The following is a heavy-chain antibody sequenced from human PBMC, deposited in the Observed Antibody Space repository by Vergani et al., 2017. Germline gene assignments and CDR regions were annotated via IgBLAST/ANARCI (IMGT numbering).Heavy chain of an antibody. D-gene: IGHD5-12*01. J-gene: IGHJ4*02. CDR1: GITFKNAW. Sequence: EVQVVESGGGLIKPGGSLRLSCVVSGITFKNAWINWVRQAQGKGLEWIGQIRSKNDGGTADYAAPLKGRFTISRDDSNDSAFLLVNNLKNEDTAVYFCYTGYHDYWGQGTLVTVSS. CDR3: YTGYHDY. V-gene: IGHV3-15*01. CDR2: IRSKNDGGTA.